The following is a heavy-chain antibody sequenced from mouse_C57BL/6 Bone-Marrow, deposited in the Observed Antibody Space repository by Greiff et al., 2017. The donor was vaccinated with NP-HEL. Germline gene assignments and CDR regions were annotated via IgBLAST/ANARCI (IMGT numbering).Heavy chain of an antibody. CDR2: FYPGSGSI. Sequence: VQLQQSGAELVKPGASVKLSCKASGYTFTEYTIHWVKQRSGQGLEGIGWFYPGSGSIKYNEKFKDKATLTADKSSSTVYMDVSRLTSEDSAVYFSARHGDYVGSSYGYFGVWGTGTTVTVSS. CDR3: ARHGDYVGSSYGYFGV. D-gene: IGHD1-1*01. J-gene: IGHJ1*03. CDR1: GYTFTEYT. V-gene: IGHV1-62-2*01.